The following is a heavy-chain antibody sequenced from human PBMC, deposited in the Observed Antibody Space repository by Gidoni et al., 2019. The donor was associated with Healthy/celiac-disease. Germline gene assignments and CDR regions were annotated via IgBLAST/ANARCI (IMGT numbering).Heavy chain of an antibody. CDR1: GFTFSSYW. CDR3: ARWLMAALPGELGD. Sequence: EVQLVESGGFFVQPGGSLRLSCAASGFTFSSYWMHGVRQAPGKGLVWVSLMKRDGSSTSDADSVKGRGTISRDNAKNTLYLQMNSLRAEDTAVYYGARWLMAALPGELGDGGQGTLVTVAS. CDR2: MKRDGSST. J-gene: IGHJ4*02. D-gene: IGHD3-10*01. V-gene: IGHV3-74*01.